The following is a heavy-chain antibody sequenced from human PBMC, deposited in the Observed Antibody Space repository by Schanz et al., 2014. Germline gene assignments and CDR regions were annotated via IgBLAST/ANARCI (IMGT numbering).Heavy chain of an antibody. CDR1: GFTFSTYA. Sequence: EVQLLDSGGGLVQPGGSLRLSCAASGFTFSTYAMSWVRQAPGKGLEWVSAISGSGGSTYYADSVKGRFTISIDNSKNTLYLQMNSLRAEDTAVYYCAKDPSHGDYDYYFDYWGQGTLVTVSS. V-gene: IGHV3-23*01. J-gene: IGHJ4*02. CDR2: ISGSGGST. D-gene: IGHD3-22*01. CDR3: AKDPSHGDYDYYFDY.